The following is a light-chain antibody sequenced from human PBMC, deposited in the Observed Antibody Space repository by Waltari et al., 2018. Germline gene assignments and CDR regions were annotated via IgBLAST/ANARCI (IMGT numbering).Light chain of an antibody. J-gene: IGKJ3*01. Sequence: DMQMTQSPSSLSVSVGDRATITCRASQGISDYVAWYQQKSGKGPKLLIYAASTLQSGVPSLFSGSGSGTDYTLTISSLRPEDVATYFCQNYNNAPFTFGPGTKVDIK. CDR2: AAS. CDR1: QGISDY. CDR3: QNYNNAPFT. V-gene: IGKV1-27*01.